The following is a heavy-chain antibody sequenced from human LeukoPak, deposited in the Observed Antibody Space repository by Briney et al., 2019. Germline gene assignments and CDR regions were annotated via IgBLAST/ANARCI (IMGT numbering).Heavy chain of an antibody. D-gene: IGHD5-18*01. CDR1: GFTFSSYW. J-gene: IGHJ3*02. CDR3: ARGWIQLWLAFDI. Sequence: GGSLRLSCAASGFTFSSYWMSWVRQAPGKGLEWVANIKQDGSEKYYVDSVKGRFTISRDNAKNSLYLQMNSLRAEDTAVYYCARGWIQLWLAFDIWGQGTMVTVSS. V-gene: IGHV3-7*01. CDR2: IKQDGSEK.